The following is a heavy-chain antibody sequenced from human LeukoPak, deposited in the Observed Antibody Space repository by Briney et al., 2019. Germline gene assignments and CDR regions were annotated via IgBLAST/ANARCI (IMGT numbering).Heavy chain of an antibody. D-gene: IGHD3-10*01. Sequence: PSETLSLTCTVSGGSISSGGYYWSWIRQPPGKGLEWIGYIYHSGSTYYNPSLKSRVTISVDRSKNQFSLKLSSVTAADTAVYYCARETGFAFGELLSYYYYYMDVWGKGTTVTVSS. V-gene: IGHV4-30-2*01. J-gene: IGHJ6*03. CDR3: ARETGFAFGELLSYYYYYMDV. CDR2: IYHSGST. CDR1: GGSISSGGYY.